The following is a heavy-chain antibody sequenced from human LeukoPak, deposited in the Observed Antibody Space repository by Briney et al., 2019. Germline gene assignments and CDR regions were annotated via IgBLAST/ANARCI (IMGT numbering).Heavy chain of an antibody. D-gene: IGHD5-12*01. Sequence: PGRSLRLSCAASGFTFSSYAMHWVRQAPGKGLEWVAVISYDGSNKYYADSVKGRFTISRDNSKNTLYLQMNSLRAEDTAVYYCAKDPTQWLRSFDYWGQGTLVTVSS. CDR1: GFTFSSYA. J-gene: IGHJ4*02. V-gene: IGHV3-30*04. CDR2: ISYDGSNK. CDR3: AKDPTQWLRSFDY.